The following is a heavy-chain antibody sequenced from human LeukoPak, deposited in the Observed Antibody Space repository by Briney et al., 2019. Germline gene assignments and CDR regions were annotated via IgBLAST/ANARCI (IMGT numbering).Heavy chain of an antibody. V-gene: IGHV4-59*01. CDR3: ASSGSIGSFYYLHH. J-gene: IGHJ1*01. CDR1: GGSISSYY. D-gene: IGHD1-26*01. Sequence: ETLSLTCTVSGGSISSYYWSWIRQPPEKGLEWIGYIYYSGSTNYNPSLKSRVTISVDTSKNQFSLKLSSVTAADTAVYYCASSGSIGSFYYLHHWGQDNLDPVSS. CDR2: IYYSGST.